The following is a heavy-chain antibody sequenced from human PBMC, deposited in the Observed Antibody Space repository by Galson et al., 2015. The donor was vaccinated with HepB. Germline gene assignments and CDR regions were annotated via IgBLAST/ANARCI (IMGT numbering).Heavy chain of an antibody. J-gene: IGHJ6*02. CDR2: ISSSSSYI. D-gene: IGHD2-21*02. CDR3: ARDPYCGGDCYSYHYYYYGMDV. Sequence: SLRLSCAASGFTFSSYSMNWVRQAPGKGLEWVSSISSSSSYIYYADSVKGRFTISRDNAKNSLYLQMNSLRAEDTAVYYCARDPYCGGDCYSYHYYYYGMDVWGQGTTVTVSS. V-gene: IGHV3-21*01. CDR1: GFTFSSYS.